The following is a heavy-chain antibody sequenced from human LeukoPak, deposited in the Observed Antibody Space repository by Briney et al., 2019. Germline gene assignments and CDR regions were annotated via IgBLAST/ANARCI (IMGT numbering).Heavy chain of an antibody. V-gene: IGHV4-31*03. CDR1: GGSISSGGYY. J-gene: IGHJ3*02. CDR2: IYYSGST. Sequence: KPSETLSLTCTVSGGSISSGGYYWSWIRQHPGKGLEWIGYIYYSGSTYYNPSLKSRVTISVDTSKNQFSLKLSSVTAADTAVYYCARVFGELATSAFDNWGQGTMVTVSS. D-gene: IGHD3-10*01. CDR3: ARVFGELATSAFDN.